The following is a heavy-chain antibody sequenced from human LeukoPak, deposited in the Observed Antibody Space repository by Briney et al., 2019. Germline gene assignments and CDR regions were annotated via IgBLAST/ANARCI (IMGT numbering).Heavy chain of an antibody. J-gene: IGHJ4*02. CDR3: ARGRYYVDY. CDR1: GGSISSYY. CDR2: IYYSGST. Sequence: SSETLSLTCTVSGGSISSYYWSWLRQPPGKGLEWIGYIYYSGSTNYKPSLKSRVTISVDTSKNQCSLKLSSMTAADTAVYYRARGRYYVDYWGQGTLVTVSS. V-gene: IGHV4-59*01.